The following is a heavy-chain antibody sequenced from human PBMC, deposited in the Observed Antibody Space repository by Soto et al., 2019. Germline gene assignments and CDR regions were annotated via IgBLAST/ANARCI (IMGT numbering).Heavy chain of an antibody. J-gene: IGHJ4*02. V-gene: IGHV3-53*01. CDR3: ARSYSGSYYFDY. CDR1: GFTVSSNY. CDR2: IYSGGST. Sequence: GGSLRLSCAAPGFTVSSNYMSWVRQAPGKGLEWVSVIYSGGSTYYADSVKGRFTISRDNSKNTLYLQMNSLRAEDTAVYYCARSYSGSYYFDYWGQGTLVTVSS. D-gene: IGHD1-26*01.